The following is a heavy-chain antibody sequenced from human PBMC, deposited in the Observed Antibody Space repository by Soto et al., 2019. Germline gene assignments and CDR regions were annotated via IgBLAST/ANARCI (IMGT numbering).Heavy chain of an antibody. CDR2: ITSDGGVT. V-gene: IGHV3-48*02. J-gene: IGHJ4*02. CDR3: ARLPKGSTVTS. Sequence: EVQLVESGGGLVHPGGSLRLSCAASGFTFSDYSMNWVRQAPGKGLEWVSYITSDGGVTYYAHSVKGRFSVSRDNDKKSLFLQMNSLRDEDTAVYYCARLPKGSTVTSWGQGTLVTVSS. D-gene: IGHD4-17*01. CDR1: GFTFSDYS.